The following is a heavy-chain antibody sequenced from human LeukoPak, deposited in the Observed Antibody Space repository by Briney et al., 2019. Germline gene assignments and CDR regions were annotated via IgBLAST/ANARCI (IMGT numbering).Heavy chain of an antibody. J-gene: IGHJ4*02. Sequence: PGGSLRLSCAASGFTFSDYYMSWIRQAPGKGLEWVSYISSSSSYTNYADSVKGRFIISRDNAKNSLYLQMNSLRAEDTAVYYCARWYCSGGSCYPRFDYWGQGTLVTVSS. CDR3: ARWYCSGGSCYPRFDY. CDR1: GFTFSDYY. D-gene: IGHD2-15*01. CDR2: ISSSSSYT. V-gene: IGHV3-11*06.